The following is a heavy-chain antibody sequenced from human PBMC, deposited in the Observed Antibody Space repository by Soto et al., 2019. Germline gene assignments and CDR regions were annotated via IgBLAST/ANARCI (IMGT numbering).Heavy chain of an antibody. J-gene: IGHJ4*02. CDR2: TRDKANSYTT. D-gene: IGHD3-22*01. CDR1: GFTFSDHY. CDR3: TRRFPYGGRGYNDY. V-gene: IGHV3-72*01. Sequence: EVQLVESGGGLVQPGGSLRLSCAASGFTFSDHYMDWVRQAPGKGLEWVGRTRDKANSYTTEYAASVKGRFSVSRDESKNSLYLQMNSLKTEDTAVYYCTRRFPYGGRGYNDYWGQGTLVTVSS.